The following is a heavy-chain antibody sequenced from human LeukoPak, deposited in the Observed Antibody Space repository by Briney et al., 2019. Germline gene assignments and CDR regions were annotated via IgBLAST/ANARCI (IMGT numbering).Heavy chain of an antibody. CDR3: ARLLAGCPGGRCRAHFDY. CDR1: GDSLSNNY. Sequence: PSETLSLTCIVSGDSLSNNYWSWMRQPPRKGLERVGYIYFIGSTNYNPSLKSRVTMSVDTSKNQFSLTLSSVTVADTAVYYCARLLAGCPGGRCRAHFDYWGQGTLVTVSS. J-gene: IGHJ4*02. V-gene: IGHV4-59*01. CDR2: IYFIGST. D-gene: IGHD2-8*02.